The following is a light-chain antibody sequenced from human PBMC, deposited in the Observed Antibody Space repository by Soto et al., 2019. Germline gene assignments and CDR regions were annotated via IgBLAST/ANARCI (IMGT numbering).Light chain of an antibody. Sequence: DIQMTQSPSSLSASVGDIVTITFRASQSISSYLNWYQQKPGKAPKLLIYAASSLQSGVPSRFSGSGSGTDFTLTISSLQPEDFATYYCQQANSFPITFGQGTRLEIK. V-gene: IGKV1-39*01. CDR3: QQANSFPIT. CDR2: AAS. J-gene: IGKJ5*01. CDR1: QSISSY.